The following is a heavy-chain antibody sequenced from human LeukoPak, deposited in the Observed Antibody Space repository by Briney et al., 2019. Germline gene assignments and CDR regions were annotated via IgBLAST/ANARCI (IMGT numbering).Heavy chain of an antibody. D-gene: IGHD4-17*01. V-gene: IGHV3-33*01. Sequence: GGSLRLSCAASGFTFSSYGMHWVRQAPGKGLEWVAVIWYDGSNKYYADSVKGRFTISRDNSKNTLYLQMNSLGAEDTAVYYCARDFTDYGDVGAFDIWGQGTMVTVSS. J-gene: IGHJ3*02. CDR1: GFTFSSYG. CDR2: IWYDGSNK. CDR3: ARDFTDYGDVGAFDI.